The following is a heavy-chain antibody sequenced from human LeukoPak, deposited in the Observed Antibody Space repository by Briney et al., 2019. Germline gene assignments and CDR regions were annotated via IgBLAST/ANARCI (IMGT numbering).Heavy chain of an antibody. CDR1: GGTFSSYA. CDR2: IIPIFGTA. Sequence: GASVKVSCKASGGTFSSYAISWVRQAPGQGLEWMGGIIPIFGTANYAQKFQGRVTITADKSTSTAYMELSSLRSEDTAVYYCARSTFRDAFDIWGQGTMVTVSS. V-gene: IGHV1-69*06. D-gene: IGHD2-21*01. CDR3: ARSTFRDAFDI. J-gene: IGHJ3*02.